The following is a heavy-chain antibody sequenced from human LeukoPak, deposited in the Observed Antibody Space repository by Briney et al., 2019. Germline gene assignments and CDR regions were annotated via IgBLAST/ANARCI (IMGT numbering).Heavy chain of an antibody. V-gene: IGHV4-31*03. CDR1: GGSISSGGYY. J-gene: IGHJ4*02. CDR3: ARAGTRVGSFDY. D-gene: IGHD4-23*01. Sequence: KPSETLSLTCTVSGGSISSGGYYWSWIRQHPGKGLEWIGYIYNSGSTYYNPPLRSRVNISGDTSKNQFSLNLSSVTAADTAIYYCARAGTRVGSFDYWGQGTLGTVSS. CDR2: IYNSGST.